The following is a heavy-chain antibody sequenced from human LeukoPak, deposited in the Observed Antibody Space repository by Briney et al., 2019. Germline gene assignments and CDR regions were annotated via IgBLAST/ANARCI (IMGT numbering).Heavy chain of an antibody. V-gene: IGHV4-61*02. CDR1: GGSISSGSYY. CDR2: IDTSGNT. Sequence: SETLSLTCTVSGGSISSGSYYWSWIRQPAGRGLEWIGRIDTSGNTNYKPSLKSRVTMSVDTSKNQFSLKLNSVTAADTAVYYCARVSSSWYQDWYFDLWGRGTLVTVSS. D-gene: IGHD6-13*01. CDR3: ARVSSSWYQDWYFDL. J-gene: IGHJ2*01.